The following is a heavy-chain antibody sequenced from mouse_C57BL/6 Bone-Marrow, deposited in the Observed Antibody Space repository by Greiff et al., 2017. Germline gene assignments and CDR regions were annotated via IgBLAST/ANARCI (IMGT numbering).Heavy chain of an antibody. CDR1: GFTFSNYW. CDR2: IRLKSDNYAT. Sequence: VQLKESGGGLVQPGGSMKLSCVASGFTFSNYWMNWVRQSPEQGLEWVAQIRLKSDNYATHYAVSVKGRFTISRDDSRRRVYLQMNNLRAEDTGIYYCTIYDGYYNFDYWGQGTTLTVSS. J-gene: IGHJ2*01. V-gene: IGHV6-3*01. CDR3: TIYDGYYNFDY. D-gene: IGHD2-3*01.